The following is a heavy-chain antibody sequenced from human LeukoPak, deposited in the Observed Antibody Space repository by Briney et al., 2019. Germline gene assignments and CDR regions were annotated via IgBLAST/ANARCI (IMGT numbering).Heavy chain of an antibody. Sequence: GGSLRLSYAASGFTVSSNYMSWVRQAPGKGLEWVSVIYSGGSTYYADSVKGRFTISRDNSKNTLYLQMNSLRAEDTAVYYCAKHHGSGSWYYFDYWGQGTLVTVSS. CDR1: GFTVSSNY. D-gene: IGHD3-10*01. CDR3: AKHHGSGSWYYFDY. V-gene: IGHV3-66*04. CDR2: IYSGGST. J-gene: IGHJ4*02.